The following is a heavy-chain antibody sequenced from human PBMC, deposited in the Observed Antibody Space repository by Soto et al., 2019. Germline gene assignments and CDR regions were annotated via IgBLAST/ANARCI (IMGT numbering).Heavy chain of an antibody. V-gene: IGHV4-4*07. CDR1: GGSISSYY. CDR2: IYTSGST. J-gene: IGHJ2*01. D-gene: IGHD6-19*01. Sequence: SEPLSLTCTVSGGSISSYYWSWIRQPAGKGLEWIGRIYTSGSTNYNPPLKSRVTMSVDTSKNQFSLKLSSVTAADTAVYYCARDISIAVAGTDWYFDLWGRGTLVTVSS. CDR3: ARDISIAVAGTDWYFDL.